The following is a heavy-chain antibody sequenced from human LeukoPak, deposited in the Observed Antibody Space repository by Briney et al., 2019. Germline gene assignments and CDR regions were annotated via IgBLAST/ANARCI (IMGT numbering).Heavy chain of an antibody. J-gene: IGHJ4*02. Sequence: ASVKVSCKASGYTFTSYYMHWVRQAPGQGLEWMGWINPSSGDTNYAQRFQGRVTMTRDTSIGTAYMELKSLISDDTAVFYCAISDFADSDVYFDSWGQGTLVIVSS. D-gene: IGHD4-17*01. CDR3: AISDFADSDVYFDS. V-gene: IGHV1-2*02. CDR1: GYTFTSYY. CDR2: INPSSGDT.